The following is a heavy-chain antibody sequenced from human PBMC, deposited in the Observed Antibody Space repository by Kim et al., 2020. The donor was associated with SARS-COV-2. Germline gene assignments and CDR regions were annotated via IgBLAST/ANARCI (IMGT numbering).Heavy chain of an antibody. CDR2: IRSKANSYAT. J-gene: IGHJ3*02. CDR1: GFTFSDSA. V-gene: IGHV3-73*01. Sequence: GGSLRLSCAASGFTFSDSAMHWVRQASGKGLEWVGRIRSKANSYATVYAASVKGRFTISRDDSKNTAYLQMNSLKTEDTAVYYCARGPPYSESYWDAFDIWGQGTKVTVYS. CDR3: ARGPPYSESYWDAFDI. D-gene: IGHD1-26*01.